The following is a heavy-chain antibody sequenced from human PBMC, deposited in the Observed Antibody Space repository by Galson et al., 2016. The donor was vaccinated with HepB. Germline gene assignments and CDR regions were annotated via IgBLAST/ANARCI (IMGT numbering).Heavy chain of an antibody. CDR3: ARYSAY. J-gene: IGHJ6*02. CDR1: GFTFTRYS. V-gene: IGHV3-21*03. CDR2: ISSSSTYI. D-gene: IGHD2-21*01. Sequence: SLRLSCATSGFTFTRYSMYWVRQAPGKGLEWISSISSSSTYIYYADSVKGRFTVSRDNAETSLYLQMNNLRVEDTGVYYCARYSAYWGQGTTVTVSS.